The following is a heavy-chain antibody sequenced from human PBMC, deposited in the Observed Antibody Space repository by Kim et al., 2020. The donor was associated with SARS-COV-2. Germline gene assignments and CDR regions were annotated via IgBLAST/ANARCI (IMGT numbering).Heavy chain of an antibody. J-gene: IGHJ5*02. CDR3: ARRGPYDILTGYYNYFDP. D-gene: IGHD3-9*01. CDR2: IYYSGST. CDR1: GGSISSGYYY. Sequence: SETLSLTCTVSGGSISSGYYYWSWIRQHPGKGLEWIGYIYYSGSTYYNPSLKSRVSISVDTSKNQFSLRLSSVTAADTAVYYCARRGPYDILTGYYNYFDPWGQGTLVTVSS. V-gene: IGHV4-31*03.